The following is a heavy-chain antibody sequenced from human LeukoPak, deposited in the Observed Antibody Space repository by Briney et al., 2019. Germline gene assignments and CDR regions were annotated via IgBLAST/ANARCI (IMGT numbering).Heavy chain of an antibody. V-gene: IGHV3-49*04. CDR2: IRSKAYGGTT. CDR3: TRGLIQLWLHNGMDV. CDR1: GFTFGDHA. D-gene: IGHD5-18*01. Sequence: PGRSLRLSCTASGFTFGDHAMSWVRQAPGKGLEWVGFIRSKAYGGTTEYAASVKGRFTISRDDSKSIAYLQMNSLKTEDTAVYYCTRGLIQLWLHNGMDVWGQGTTVTVSS. J-gene: IGHJ6*02.